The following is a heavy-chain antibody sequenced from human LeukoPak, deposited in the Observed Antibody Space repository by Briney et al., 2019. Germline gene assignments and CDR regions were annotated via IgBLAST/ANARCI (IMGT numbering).Heavy chain of an antibody. V-gene: IGHV3-21*01. J-gene: IGHJ6*03. Sequence: PGGSLRLSCAASGFSFSTYNMNWVRQAPGQRLEWLSSITSGSSYIYYADSVKGRFTISRDNAKSSLYLQMDGLRAEDTAVYYCARDPYSGNYGAYYYYYMDVWGKGTTVTISS. D-gene: IGHD1-26*01. CDR3: ARDPYSGNYGAYYYYYMDV. CDR1: GFSFSTYN. CDR2: ITSGSSYI.